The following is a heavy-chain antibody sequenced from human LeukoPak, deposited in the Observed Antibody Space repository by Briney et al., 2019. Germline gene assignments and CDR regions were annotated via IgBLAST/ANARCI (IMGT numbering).Heavy chain of an antibody. CDR1: GFTVSSNY. CDR3: ARVGSSWYSYYFDY. J-gene: IGHJ4*02. V-gene: IGHV3-66*01. Sequence: GGSLRLSCAASGFTVSSNYMSWVRQAPGKGLEWVSVIYSGGSTYYADSVKGRFTISRDNSKNTLYLQVNSLRAEDTAVYYCARVGSSWYSYYFDYWGQGTLVTVSS. D-gene: IGHD6-13*01. CDR2: IYSGGST.